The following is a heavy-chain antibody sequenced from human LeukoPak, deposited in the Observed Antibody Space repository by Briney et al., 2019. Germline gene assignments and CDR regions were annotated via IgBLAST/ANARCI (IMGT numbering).Heavy chain of an antibody. V-gene: IGHV4-34*01. J-gene: IGHJ4*01. Sequence: SETLTLTSAVYGGSLNGYYWSWIRQSPGKGLEWLGEIDHRGATKYNASLESRVTISLDTPFNQFSLELTSVTAADTAIYYCARGSSYGASGSAYFVNWG. CDR1: GGSLNGYY. CDR2: IDHRGAT. CDR3: ARGSSYGASGSAYFVN. D-gene: IGHD4/OR15-4a*01.